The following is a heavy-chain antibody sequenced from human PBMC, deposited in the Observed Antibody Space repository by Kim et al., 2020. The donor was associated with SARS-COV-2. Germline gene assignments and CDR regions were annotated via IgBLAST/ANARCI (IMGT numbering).Heavy chain of an antibody. J-gene: IGHJ4*02. CDR2: ISYDGSNK. D-gene: IGHD4-17*01. CDR3: ARGTVTTKPQIDY. V-gene: IGHV3-30*04. Sequence: GGSLRLSCAASGFTFSSYAMHWVRQAPGKGLEWVAVISYDGSNKYYADSVKGRFTISRDNSKNTLYLQMNSLRAEDTAVYYCARGTVTTKPQIDYWGQGTLVTVSS. CDR1: GFTFSSYA.